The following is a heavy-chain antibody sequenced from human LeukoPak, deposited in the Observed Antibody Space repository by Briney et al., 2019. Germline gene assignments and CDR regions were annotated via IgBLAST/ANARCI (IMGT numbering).Heavy chain of an antibody. CDR2: ISSNGVTT. CDR1: GFTFSSYA. CDR3: ARDVLFYFDY. D-gene: IGHD2-8*01. J-gene: IGHJ4*02. Sequence: GGSLRLSCAASGFTFSSYAMYWVRQAPGKGLEYVSAISSNGVTTYYANSVKGRFTISRDNAKNSLYLQMNSLRAEDTAVYYCARDVLFYFDYWGQGTLVTVSS. V-gene: IGHV3-64*01.